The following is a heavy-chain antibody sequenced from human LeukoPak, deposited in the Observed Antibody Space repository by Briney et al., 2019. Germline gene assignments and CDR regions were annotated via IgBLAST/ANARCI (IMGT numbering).Heavy chain of an antibody. V-gene: IGHV6-1*01. CDR3: ASDEGRTLDGFDI. J-gene: IGHJ3*02. CDR2: TYYRSKWYY. Sequence: SQTLSLTCAISGDSVSSNSGAWNWLRQSPSRGLEWLGRTYYRSKWYYDYAVSLKSRITINPDTSKNQFSLQLNSVTPEDTAVYYCASDEGRTLDGFDIWGQGTMVTVSS. CDR1: GDSVSSNSGA. D-gene: IGHD2-15*01.